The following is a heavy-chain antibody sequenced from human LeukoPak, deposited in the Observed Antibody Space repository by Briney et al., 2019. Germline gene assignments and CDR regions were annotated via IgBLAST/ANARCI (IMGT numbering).Heavy chain of an antibody. V-gene: IGHV3-9*01. D-gene: IGHD6-13*01. CDR1: GFIFDDFS. J-gene: IGHJ4*02. CDR3: TKATTRRVPAATIDS. CDR2: ITWHGRST. Sequence: GRSLRLSCAASGFIFDDFSMFWVRQVPGKGLEWVSSITWHGRSTAYADSVRGRFTISRDNAKYSLYLQMDSLRPEDTAFYYCTKATTRRVPAATIDSWGQGTLVTVSS.